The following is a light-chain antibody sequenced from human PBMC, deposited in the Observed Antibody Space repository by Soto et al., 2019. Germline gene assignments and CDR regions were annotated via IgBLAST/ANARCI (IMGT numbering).Light chain of an antibody. V-gene: IGKV1-5*03. J-gene: IGKJ1*01. Sequence: DIQMTQSPSTLSASVGYRVTITCRASQIISSRLAWYQQKPGKAPQVLIYKASSLQSGVPSRFSGSGSGTEFTLTISSLQPDDFATYYCQQYNSYSTWTFGQGTKVDIK. CDR1: QIISSR. CDR3: QQYNSYSTWT. CDR2: KAS.